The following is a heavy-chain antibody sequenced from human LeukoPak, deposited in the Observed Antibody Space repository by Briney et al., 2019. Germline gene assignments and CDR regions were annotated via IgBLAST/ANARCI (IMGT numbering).Heavy chain of an antibody. J-gene: IGHJ4*02. CDR1: RFIFSNYA. D-gene: IGHD2-15*01. CDR3: VRQDCSGGSCYLDY. CDR2: ISYHGRDQ. V-gene: IGHV3-30*04. Sequence: GGSLRLSCAASRFIFSNYAMHWVRQAPGKGLDWVAVISYHGRDQFYADSVKGRFTISRDSSRDTLYLQMNSLRTEDTAVYYCVRQDCSGGSCYLDYWGQGTLVTVSS.